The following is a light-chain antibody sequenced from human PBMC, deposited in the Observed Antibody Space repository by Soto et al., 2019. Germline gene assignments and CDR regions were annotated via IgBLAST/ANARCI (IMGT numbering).Light chain of an antibody. Sequence: QSALTQPPSASGSPGQSVTISCTGTSSDIGAYNYVSWYQQHPGKAPKLMIYEVNKRPSGVPDRFSGSKSGNSASLTVSGLQAEDEADYYFSSYAGNNNLLFGGGTKVTVL. J-gene: IGLJ2*01. CDR1: SSDIGAYNY. CDR3: SSYAGNNNLL. CDR2: EVN. V-gene: IGLV2-8*01.